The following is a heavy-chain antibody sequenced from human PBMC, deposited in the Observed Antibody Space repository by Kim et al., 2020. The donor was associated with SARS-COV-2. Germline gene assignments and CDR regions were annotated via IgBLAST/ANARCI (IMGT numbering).Heavy chain of an antibody. D-gene: IGHD3-10*01. CDR2: IGTAGDP. CDR1: GFTFSSYD. Sequence: GGSLRLSCAASGFTFSSYDMHWVRQATGKGLEWVSAIGTAGDPYYPGCVKGRFTISRENAKNSLYLQMNSLRAGDTAVYYCARGIPMVRGVIGSMDVWGQGTTVTVSS. J-gene: IGHJ6*02. V-gene: IGHV3-13*05. CDR3: ARGIPMVRGVIGSMDV.